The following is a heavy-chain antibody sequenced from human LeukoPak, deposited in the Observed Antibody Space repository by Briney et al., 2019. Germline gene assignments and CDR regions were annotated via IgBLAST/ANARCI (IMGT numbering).Heavy chain of an antibody. CDR2: IYTSGST. Sequence: SETLSLTCTVSGGSISSYYWSWIRQPAGKGLEWIGRIYTSGSTNYNPSLKSRVTMSVDASKNQFSLKLSSVTAADTAVYYCARTYSRSWYGNWFDPWGQGTLVTVSS. CDR1: GGSISSYY. CDR3: ARTYSRSWYGNWFDP. D-gene: IGHD6-13*01. V-gene: IGHV4-4*07. J-gene: IGHJ5*02.